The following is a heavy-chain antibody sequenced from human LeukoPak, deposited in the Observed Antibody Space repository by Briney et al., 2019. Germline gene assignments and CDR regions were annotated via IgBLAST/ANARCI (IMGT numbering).Heavy chain of an antibody. CDR3: ATDSPFDY. Sequence: PGGSLRLSCAASGFTFDDYAMHWVRQAPGKGLEWVSGISWNSGSIGYADSVKGRFTISRDNAKNSLYLQMNSLRAEDTAVYYCATDSPFDYWGQGTLVTVSS. CDR2: ISWNSGSI. J-gene: IGHJ4*02. CDR1: GFTFDDYA. V-gene: IGHV3-9*01.